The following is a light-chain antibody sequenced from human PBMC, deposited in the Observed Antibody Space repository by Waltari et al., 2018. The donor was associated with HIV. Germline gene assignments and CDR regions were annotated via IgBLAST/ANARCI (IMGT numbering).Light chain of an antibody. V-gene: IGKV3-15*01. Sequence: EIVMTQSPATLSVSPGERATLSCRASQSLSSNLAWYQQKPGQAPRLLIYGASTRATGIPARFSGSGSGTEFTLTIGSLQSEDFAVYYCQQYNNWWTFGQGTKVEIK. CDR1: QSLSSN. J-gene: IGKJ1*01. CDR3: QQYNNWWT. CDR2: GAS.